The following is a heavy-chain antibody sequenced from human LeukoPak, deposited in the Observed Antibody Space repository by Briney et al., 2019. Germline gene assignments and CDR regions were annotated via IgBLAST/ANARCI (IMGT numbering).Heavy chain of an antibody. V-gene: IGHV4-39*07. CDR3: ARYIVSYPHDAFDI. CDR1: GGSISSSRYY. CDR2: IYYSGST. J-gene: IGHJ3*02. D-gene: IGHD1-26*01. Sequence: KSSETLSLTGTVSGGSISSSRYYWGWIRQPPGKGLEWIGSIYYSGSTYYNPSLKSRVTISVDTSKKQFSLKLSSVTAADTAFYYCARYIVSYPHDAFDIWGQGKMVTVSS.